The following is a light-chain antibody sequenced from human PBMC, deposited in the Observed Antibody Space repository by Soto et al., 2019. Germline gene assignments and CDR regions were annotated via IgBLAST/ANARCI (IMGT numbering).Light chain of an antibody. CDR2: GAS. CDR1: QSVSSSY. V-gene: IGKV3-20*01. CDR3: QHYGVAPIT. J-gene: IGKJ5*01. Sequence: DIVLTQSPGTLSLSPGERATLSCSASQSVSSSYLAWYQQRPGQAPRLLIYGASSRATGIADKFSGSGSGTDFTLTISRLEPEDFALYYCQHYGVAPITFGQGTRLEIK.